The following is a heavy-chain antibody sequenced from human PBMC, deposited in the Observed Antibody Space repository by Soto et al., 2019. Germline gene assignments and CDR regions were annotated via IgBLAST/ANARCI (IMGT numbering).Heavy chain of an antibody. V-gene: IGHV1-69*01. Sequence: QVQLVQSGAEVKKPGSSVKVSCKASGGTFSSYAISWVRQAPGEGLEWMGGIIPIFCTGNYAQKFQGRATITADESTSTAYMEPSSLRSEDTAVYYCASELGYCSSTSCYGGFAKNWFDPWGQGTLVTVSS. CDR3: ASELGYCSSTSCYGGFAKNWFDP. CDR2: IIPIFCTG. CDR1: GGTFSSYA. J-gene: IGHJ5*02. D-gene: IGHD2-2*01.